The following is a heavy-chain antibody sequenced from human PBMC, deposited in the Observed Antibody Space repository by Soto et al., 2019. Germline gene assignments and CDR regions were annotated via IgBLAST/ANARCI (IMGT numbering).Heavy chain of an antibody. D-gene: IGHD2-2*01. CDR2: IYYSGST. CDR3: ATYNPDIVVVPAAISAFDI. V-gene: IGHV4-39*01. J-gene: IGHJ3*02. Sequence: QLQLQESGPGLVKPSETLSLTCTVSGGSISSSSYYWGWIRQPPGKGLEWIGSIYYSGSTYYNPSLKSRVTLSVDTSKTQFSLKLSSVTAADTAVYYCATYNPDIVVVPAAISAFDIWGQGTMVTVSS. CDR1: GGSISSSSYY.